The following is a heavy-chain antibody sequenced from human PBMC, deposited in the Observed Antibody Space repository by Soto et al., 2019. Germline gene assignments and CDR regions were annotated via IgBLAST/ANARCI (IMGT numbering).Heavy chain of an antibody. Sequence: QVQLVEYGGGVVQPGRSLRLSCAASGFTFSHYAMHWVRQAPGKGLEWVALMSYDGSNEYYADSVKGRFTISRDNSKNTLYLQMNSLRAEDTAVYYCAKDGSHNFDYWGQGTLVTVSS. D-gene: IGHD1-26*01. CDR2: MSYDGSNE. V-gene: IGHV3-30*18. J-gene: IGHJ4*02. CDR1: GFTFSHYA. CDR3: AKDGSHNFDY.